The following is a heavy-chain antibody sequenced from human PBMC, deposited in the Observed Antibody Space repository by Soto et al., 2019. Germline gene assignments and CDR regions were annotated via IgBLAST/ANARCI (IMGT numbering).Heavy chain of an antibody. CDR2: IDPSDSYT. CDR1: GYSFTSYW. Sequence: GESLKLSCQGSGYSFTSYWISWVRQMPGKGLEWMGRIDPSDSYTNYSPSFQGHVTISADKSITTAYLQWSSLKASDTAMYYCARLPYYDFWSGYYAGYAIDVWGQGTRVTAP. V-gene: IGHV5-10-1*01. J-gene: IGHJ6*02. D-gene: IGHD3-3*01. CDR3: ARLPYYDFWSGYYAGYAIDV.